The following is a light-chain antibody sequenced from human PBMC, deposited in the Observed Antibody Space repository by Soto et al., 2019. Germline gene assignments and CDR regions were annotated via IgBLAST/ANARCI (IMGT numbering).Light chain of an antibody. CDR2: EAS. J-gene: IGKJ1*01. CDR3: QQYTNYPWT. V-gene: IGKV1-5*03. Sequence: IQMTQSPSTLSASVGDRATITCRASQNIRYWLAWFQQKPGKAPRLLIYEASRLESGVPSRLSGSGSGTEFTLTSSSLQPDDFATYYCQQYTNYPWTFGQGTKVEIK. CDR1: QNIRYW.